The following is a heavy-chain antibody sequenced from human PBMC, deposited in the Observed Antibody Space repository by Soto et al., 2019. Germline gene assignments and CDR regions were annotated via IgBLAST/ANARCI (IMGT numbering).Heavy chain of an antibody. CDR2: IYYSGST. J-gene: IGHJ5*02. CDR1: GGSISSSSYY. D-gene: IGHD6-13*01. Sequence: PSETLSLTCTVSGGSISSSSYYWGWIRQPPGKGLEWIGSIYYSGSTYYNPSLKSRVTISVDTSKNQFSLKLSSVTAADTAVYYCARHSIGVAAAGTGWFDPWGQGTLVTVSS. V-gene: IGHV4-39*01. CDR3: ARHSIGVAAAGTGWFDP.